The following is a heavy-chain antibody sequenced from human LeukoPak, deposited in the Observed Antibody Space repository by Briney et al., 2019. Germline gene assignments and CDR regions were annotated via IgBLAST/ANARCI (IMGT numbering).Heavy chain of an antibody. V-gene: IGHV3-23*01. CDR2: ISGSGGST. J-gene: IGHJ4*02. CDR3: AKDRGYCIGGSCYSGFDY. CDR1: GFTFSSYA. D-gene: IGHD2-15*01. Sequence: GGSLRLSCAASGFTFSSYAMSWVRQAPGKGLEWVSAISGSGGSTYYADSVKGRFTISRDNSKNTLYLQMKSLRAEDTTVFYCAKDRGYCIGGSCYSGFDYWGQGTLVTVSS.